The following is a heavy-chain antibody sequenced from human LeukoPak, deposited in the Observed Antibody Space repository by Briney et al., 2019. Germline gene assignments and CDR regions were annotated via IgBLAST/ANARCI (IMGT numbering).Heavy chain of an antibody. CDR1: GFTFSSYT. J-gene: IGHJ4*02. Sequence: GGSLRLSCAASGFTFSSYTMNWVRQAPGKGLEWVSGIGSSGGNTYYADSVKGRFPISRDTPKNTLYLQMNSLRAEDTAVYYRAKGGWLEYWGQGTLVTVSS. D-gene: IGHD6-19*01. V-gene: IGHV3-23*01. CDR3: AKGGWLEY. CDR2: IGSSGGNT.